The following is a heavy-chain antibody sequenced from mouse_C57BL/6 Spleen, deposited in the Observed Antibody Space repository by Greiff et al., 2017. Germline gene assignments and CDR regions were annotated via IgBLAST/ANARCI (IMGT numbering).Heavy chain of an antibody. V-gene: IGHV14-4*01. CDR1: GFNIKDDY. CDR3: TTGYGSRSGAMDY. D-gene: IGHD1-1*01. J-gene: IGHJ4*01. CDR2: IDPENGDT. Sequence: EVKLLESGAELVRPGASVKLSCTASGFNIKDDYMHWVKQRPEQGLEWIGWIDPENGDTEYASKFQGKATITADTSSNTAYLQLSSLTSEDTAVYYCTTGYGSRSGAMDYWGQGTSVTVSS.